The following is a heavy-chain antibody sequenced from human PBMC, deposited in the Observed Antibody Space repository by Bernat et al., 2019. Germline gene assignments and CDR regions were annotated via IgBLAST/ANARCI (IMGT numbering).Heavy chain of an antibody. Sequence: SCSSSGFTFSSYGMHWVRQAPGKWLELVAVISYDGSNKYYADSVKGRFTISRDNYKNKLYLQMNSRRAEDTAVYYCARGGWSNGVDSWGQGTMV. CDR1: GFTFSSYG. CDR2: ISYDGSNK. D-gene: IGHD2-8*01. CDR3: ARGGWSNGVDS. J-gene: IGHJ3*02. V-gene: IGHV3-30*03.